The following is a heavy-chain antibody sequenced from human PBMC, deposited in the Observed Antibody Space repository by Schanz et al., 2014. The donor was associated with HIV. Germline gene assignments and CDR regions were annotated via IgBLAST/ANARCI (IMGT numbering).Heavy chain of an antibody. V-gene: IGHV4-34*02. CDR1: GGSLTDYY. CDR3: ARASRGGLPYTGGWYYFDF. D-gene: IGHD2-15*01. Sequence: QVQLQQWGTGLLKPSETLSRTCAVYGGSLTDYYWSWIRQPPGKGLEWIGEINDSGDTNFNPSLKSRVTISVAPSLRQFSLNLTSVTAADTAVYYCARASRGGLPYTGGWYYFDFWGQGILVTVSS. J-gene: IGHJ4*02. CDR2: INDSGDT.